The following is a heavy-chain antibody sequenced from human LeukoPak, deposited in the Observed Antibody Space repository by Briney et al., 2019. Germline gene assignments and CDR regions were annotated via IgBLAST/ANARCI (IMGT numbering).Heavy chain of an antibody. CDR3: ASSIAARPLDY. J-gene: IGHJ4*02. D-gene: IGHD6-6*01. CDR1: GGSISNYY. CDR2: IYYSGST. V-gene: IGHV4-59*01. Sequence: SETLSLTCTVSGGSISNYYWNWIRQPPGKGLEWIGYIYYSGSTNYNPSLKSRVTFSLDTSKKQFSLKLSSVTAADTAVYYCASSIAARPLDYWGQGTLVTVSS.